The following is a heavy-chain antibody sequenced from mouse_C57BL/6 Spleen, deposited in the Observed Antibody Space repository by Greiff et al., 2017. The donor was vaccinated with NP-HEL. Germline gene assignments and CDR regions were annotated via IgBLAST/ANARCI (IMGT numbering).Heavy chain of an antibody. J-gene: IGHJ4*01. D-gene: IGHD2-3*01. CDR2: IYPGSGST. CDR3: ARRGWLLRDAMDY. V-gene: IGHV1-55*01. Sequence: QVQLQQPGAELVKPGASVKMSCKASGYTFTSYWITWVKQRPGPGLEWIGDIYPGSGSTNYNEKFKSKATLTVDTSSSTAYMQLSSLTSEDSAVYYCARRGWLLRDAMDYWGQGTSVTVSS. CDR1: GYTFTSYW.